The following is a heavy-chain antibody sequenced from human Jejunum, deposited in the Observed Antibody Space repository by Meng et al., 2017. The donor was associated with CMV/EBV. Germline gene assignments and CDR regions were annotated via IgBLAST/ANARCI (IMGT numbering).Heavy chain of an antibody. J-gene: IGHJ6*02. Sequence: VRQAPGKGLEWVSHISAAGRTTYYADSVKGRFTISRDSAKKSLYLQMNSLSAADTGIYYCARVPWTYDYWSSSQYTSDQYYGMDVWGQGTTVTVSS. CDR3: ARVPWTYDYWSSSQYTSDQYYGMDV. CDR2: ISAAGRTT. V-gene: IGHV3-48*03. D-gene: IGHD3-3*01.